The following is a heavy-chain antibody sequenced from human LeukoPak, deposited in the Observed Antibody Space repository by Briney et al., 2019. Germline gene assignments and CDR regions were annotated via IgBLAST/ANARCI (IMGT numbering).Heavy chain of an antibody. Sequence: SETLSLTCTVSGGSISSYYWSWIRQPAGKGLEWIGRIYTSGSTNYNPSLKSRVTISVDTSKNQFSLKLNSVTAADTAVYYCATREMATKYYFDYWGQGTLVTVSS. V-gene: IGHV4-4*07. CDR1: GGSISSYY. D-gene: IGHD5-24*01. CDR2: IYTSGST. J-gene: IGHJ4*02. CDR3: ATREMATKYYFDY.